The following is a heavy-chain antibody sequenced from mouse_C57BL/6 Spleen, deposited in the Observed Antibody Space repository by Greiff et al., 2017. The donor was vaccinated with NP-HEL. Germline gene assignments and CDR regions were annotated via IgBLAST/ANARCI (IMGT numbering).Heavy chain of an antibody. CDR1: GYSFTDYN. CDR3: ARSASYLYAMDY. CDR2: INPNYGTT. J-gene: IGHJ4*01. D-gene: IGHD1-1*01. V-gene: IGHV1-39*01. Sequence: EVKLVESGPELVKPGASVKISCKASGYSFTDYNMNWVKQSNGKSLEWIGVINPNYGTTSYNQKFKGKATLTVDQSSSTAYMQLNSLTSEDSAVYYCARSASYLYAMDYWGQGTSVTVSS.